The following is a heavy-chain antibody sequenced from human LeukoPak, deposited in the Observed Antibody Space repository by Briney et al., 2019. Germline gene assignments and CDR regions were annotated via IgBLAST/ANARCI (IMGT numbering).Heavy chain of an antibody. D-gene: IGHD3-9*01. J-gene: IGHJ5*02. CDR3: ARLRTNYDILTGYYSVGWFDP. V-gene: IGHV4-4*07. CDR2: IYNSGNT. Sequence: PSETLSLTCTVSGGSISTNYWSWIRQPAGKGLEWIGRIYNSGNTNYSPSLESRVTMSADTSKNQFSLKLSSVTAADTAVYYCARLRTNYDILTGYYSVGWFDPWGQGTLVTVSS. CDR1: GGSISTNY.